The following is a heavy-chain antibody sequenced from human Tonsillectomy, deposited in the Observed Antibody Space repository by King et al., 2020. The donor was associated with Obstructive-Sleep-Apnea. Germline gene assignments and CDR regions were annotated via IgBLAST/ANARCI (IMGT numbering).Heavy chain of an antibody. CDR2: IWYDGSNE. D-gene: IGHD2-2*01. J-gene: IGHJ6*02. Sequence: VQLVESGGGVVQPGRSLRLSCAASGFTFSNFGMHWVRQAPGKGLEWVAVIWYDGSNEYYADSVKGRFTISRDNPKNTLYLQMNSLRAEDTAVYYCARGSGTRFYYGMDVWGQGTTVTVSS. CDR3: ARGSGTRFYYGMDV. CDR1: GFTFSNFG. V-gene: IGHV3-33*01.